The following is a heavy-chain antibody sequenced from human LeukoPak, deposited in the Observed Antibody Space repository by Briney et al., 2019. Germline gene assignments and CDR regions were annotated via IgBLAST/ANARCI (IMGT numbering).Heavy chain of an antibody. CDR2: ISAYNGNT. V-gene: IGHV1-18*01. CDR1: GGTFSSYA. Sequence: GSSVKVSCKASGGTFSSYAISWVRQAPGQGLEWMGWISAYNGNTNYAQKLQGRVTMTTDTSTSTAYMELRSLRSDDTAVYYCARAELRYFDWLPMGNYFDYWGQGTLVTVSS. CDR3: ARAELRYFDWLPMGNYFDY. D-gene: IGHD3-9*01. J-gene: IGHJ4*02.